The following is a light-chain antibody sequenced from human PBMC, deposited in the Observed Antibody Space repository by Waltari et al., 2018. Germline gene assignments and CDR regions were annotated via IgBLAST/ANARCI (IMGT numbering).Light chain of an antibody. CDR2: DVS. CDR3: SSYTSSTVV. CDR1: SSDVGGYNY. V-gene: IGLV2-14*03. Sequence: GTSSDVGGYNYVSWYQQHPGKAPKLMIYDVSNRPSGVSNRFSGSKSGNTASLTISGLQAEDEADYYCSSYTSSTVVFGGGTKLTVL. J-gene: IGLJ2*01.